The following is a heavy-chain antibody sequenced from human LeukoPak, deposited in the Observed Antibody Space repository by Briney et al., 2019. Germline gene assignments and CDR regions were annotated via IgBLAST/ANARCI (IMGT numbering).Heavy chain of an antibody. Sequence: GGSLRLSCAASGFTFSSYWMHWVRQAPGKGLVWVSRINSNGRSTSYADSVKGRFTISRDNAKNTLYLEMNNLRAEDTAVYYCARDLLSSGWSGGNDYWGQGTLVTVSS. CDR2: INSNGRST. V-gene: IGHV3-74*01. J-gene: IGHJ4*02. CDR3: ARDLLSSGWSGGNDY. D-gene: IGHD6-19*01. CDR1: GFTFSSYW.